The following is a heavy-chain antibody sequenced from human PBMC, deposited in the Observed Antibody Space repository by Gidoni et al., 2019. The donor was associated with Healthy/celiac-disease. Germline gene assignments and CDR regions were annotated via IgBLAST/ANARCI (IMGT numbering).Heavy chain of an antibody. CDR3: ARSDPTFYSNPYNWFDP. CDR2: IYYSGST. CDR1: GGSISSYY. D-gene: IGHD6-13*01. V-gene: IGHV4-59*01. Sequence: QVQLQESGPGLVKPSETLSLTCTVSGGSISSYYWSWIRQPPGKGLEWIGYIYYSGSTNYNPSLKSRVTISVDTSKNQFSLKLSSVTAADTAVYYCARSDPTFYSNPYNWFDPWGQGTLVTVLL. J-gene: IGHJ5*02.